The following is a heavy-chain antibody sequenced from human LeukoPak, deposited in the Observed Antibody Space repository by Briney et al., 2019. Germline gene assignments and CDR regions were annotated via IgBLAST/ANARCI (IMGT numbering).Heavy chain of an antibody. CDR1: GGSLSGDY. CDR2: IYHSGST. V-gene: IGHV4-34*01. CDR3: AREVRGVIRIHQKLNWFDP. Sequence: PSETLSLTCAVYGGSLSGDYWVWVRQPPGKGLEWIGEIYHSGSTNYNPSLKSRVTISVGKSKSQFSLKLSSVTAADTAVYYCAREVRGVIRIHQKLNWFDPWGQGTLVTVSS. J-gene: IGHJ5*02. D-gene: IGHD3-10*01.